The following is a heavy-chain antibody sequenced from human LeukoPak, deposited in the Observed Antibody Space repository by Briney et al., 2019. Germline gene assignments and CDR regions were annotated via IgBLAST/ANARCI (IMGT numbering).Heavy chain of an antibody. CDR1: GFTFDDYA. J-gene: IGHJ4*02. CDR2: ISWNSGTI. V-gene: IGHV3-9*01. Sequence: PGGSLRLSCAASGFTFDDYAMHWVRHAPGKGLEWVSGISWNSGTIAYADSVKGRFTISRDNAKNSLYLQMNTLRAEDTALYYCSSGFWSGPFDYWGQGTLVTVSS. D-gene: IGHD3-3*01. CDR3: SSGFWSGPFDY.